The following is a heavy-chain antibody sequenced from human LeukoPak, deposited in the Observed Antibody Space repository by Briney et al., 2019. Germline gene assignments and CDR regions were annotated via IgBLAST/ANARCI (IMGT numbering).Heavy chain of an antibody. J-gene: IGHJ4*02. CDR2: INHSGST. CDR3: ARGRSYFDY. V-gene: IGHV4-34*01. Sequence: PSETLSLTCAVYGGSFSGYYWSWIRQPPGKGLEWIGEINHSGSTNYNPSLKGRVTISVDTSKNQFSLKLSSVTAADTAVYYCARGRSYFDYWGQGTLVTVSS. CDR1: GGSFSGYY.